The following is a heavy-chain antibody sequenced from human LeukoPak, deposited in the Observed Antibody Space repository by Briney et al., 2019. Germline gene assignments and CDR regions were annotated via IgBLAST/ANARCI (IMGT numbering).Heavy chain of an antibody. CDR1: GDSISSGGYF. D-gene: IGHD5-12*01. CDR2: IYYSGST. J-gene: IGHJ2*01. Sequence: PSQTLSLTCTVSGDSISSGGYFWTWIRQHRGKALEWIVYIYYSGSTYYNPSLKSRVTISVDTSKNQFSLKLSSVTAADTAVYYCARFPYSGYDYWYFDLWGRGTLVTVSS. CDR3: ARFPYSGYDYWYFDL. V-gene: IGHV4-31*03.